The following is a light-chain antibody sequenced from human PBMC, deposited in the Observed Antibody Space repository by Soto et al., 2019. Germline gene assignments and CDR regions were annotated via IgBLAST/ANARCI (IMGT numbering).Light chain of an antibody. J-gene: IGLJ1*01. V-gene: IGLV1-40*01. Sequence: QSVLTQPPSVSEAPGQRVTISCTGSSSNIGAGYEAHWYQQVPGTAPKLLIYENNNRPSGFPDRFSGSKSGTSASLAITGLQAEDEAEYYCQSYDSSLSGYVFGPRTKLTVL. CDR2: ENN. CDR1: SSNIGAGYE. CDR3: QSYDSSLSGYV.